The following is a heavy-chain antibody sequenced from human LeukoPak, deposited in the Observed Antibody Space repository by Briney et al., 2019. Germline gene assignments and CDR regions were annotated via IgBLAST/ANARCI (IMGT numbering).Heavy chain of an antibody. Sequence: PPETLSLTCTVSGGSMSSYYWSWIRQPPGKGLEWIGYLFNSGSTNYNPSLKSRVTISVDTSKNQFSLKLSSVTAADTAVYYCASPPAPYTSGWYFGYWGQGTLVTVSS. CDR3: ASPPAPYTSGWYFGY. V-gene: IGHV4-59*01. CDR1: GGSMSSYY. CDR2: LFNSGST. D-gene: IGHD6-19*01. J-gene: IGHJ4*02.